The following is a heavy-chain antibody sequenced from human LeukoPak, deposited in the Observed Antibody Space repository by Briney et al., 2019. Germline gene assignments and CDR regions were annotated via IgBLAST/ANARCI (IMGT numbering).Heavy chain of an antibody. J-gene: IGHJ4*02. CDR2: SSSSGSIN. CDR3: AREALFGVVDYFDY. V-gene: IGHV3-11*01. Sequence: GGSLRLSCAASGFTLSDYYMVWVRQAPGKGLEWVSLSSSSGSINYYANSVKGRFTVSRDNAKNSVYLQMNGLRAEDTAVYYCAREALFGVVDYFDYWGQGTLVSVSS. CDR1: GFTLSDYY. D-gene: IGHD3-3*01.